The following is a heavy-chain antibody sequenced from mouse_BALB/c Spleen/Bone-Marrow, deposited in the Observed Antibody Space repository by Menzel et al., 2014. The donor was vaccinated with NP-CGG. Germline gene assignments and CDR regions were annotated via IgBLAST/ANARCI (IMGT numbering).Heavy chain of an antibody. D-gene: IGHD1-2*01. V-gene: IGHV1S81*02. CDR1: GYTFTSYW. CDR3: TNYGYG. CDR2: INPSNGRT. J-gene: IGHJ2*01. Sequence: QVQLQQSGAELVKPGASVKLSCKASGYTFTSYWMHWVKQRPGQGLEWIGEINPSNGRTNYNEKFKSKATLTVDKSSSTAYMQLSSLTSEDSAVYYCTNYGYGWGQGTALTVSS.